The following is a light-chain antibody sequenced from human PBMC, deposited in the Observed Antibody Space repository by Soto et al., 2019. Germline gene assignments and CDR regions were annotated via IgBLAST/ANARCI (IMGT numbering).Light chain of an antibody. CDR2: GNN. CDR1: SSNIGAAYD. V-gene: IGLV1-40*01. J-gene: IGLJ3*02. CDR3: QSYDSSLSGWV. Sequence: QSVLTQPPSVSGAPGQKVTISCTRSSSNIGAAYDVHWYQHLPGTAPKLLIYGNNNRPSGVPDRFSGSKSGTSASLAITGLQAEDEADYYCQSYDSSLSGWVFGGWTKLTVL.